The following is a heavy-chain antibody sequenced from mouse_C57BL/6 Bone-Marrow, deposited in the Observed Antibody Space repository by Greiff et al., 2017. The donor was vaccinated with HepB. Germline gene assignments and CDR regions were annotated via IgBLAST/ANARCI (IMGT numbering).Heavy chain of an antibody. Sequence: VQLQQSGPELVKPGASVKIPCKASGYTFTDYNMDWVKQSHGKSLEWIGDINPNNGGTIYNQKFKGKATLTVDKSSSTAYMELRSLASEDTAVYYCARRGYGSSYLDYWGQGTAVTVSS. D-gene: IGHD1-1*01. CDR3: ARRGYGSSYLDY. J-gene: IGHJ2*01. V-gene: IGHV1-18*01. CDR2: INPNNGGT. CDR1: GYTFTDYN.